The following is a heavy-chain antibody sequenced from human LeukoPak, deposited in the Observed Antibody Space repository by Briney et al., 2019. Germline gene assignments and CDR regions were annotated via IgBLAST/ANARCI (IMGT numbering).Heavy chain of an antibody. CDR3: ASAVVPAAAFDI. CDR1: GYSISSGYY. D-gene: IGHD2-2*01. V-gene: IGHV4-38-2*01. J-gene: IGHJ3*02. Sequence: SETLSLTCAVSGYSISSGYYWGWIRQPPGKGLEWIGSIYHSGSTYYNPPLKSRVTISVDTSKNQFSLKLSSVTAADTAVYYCASAVVPAAAFDIWGQGTMVTVSS. CDR2: IYHSGST.